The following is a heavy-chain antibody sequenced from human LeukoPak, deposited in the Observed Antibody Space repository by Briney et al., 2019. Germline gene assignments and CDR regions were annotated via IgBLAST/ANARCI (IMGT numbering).Heavy chain of an antibody. J-gene: IGHJ4*02. CDR2: INPNSGGT. Sequence: SVKVSCKASGYTFTVYFMHWVRQAPGQGLEWMGWINPNSGGTNYAQKFQGSVTMTTDTSISTAYMERSWLSSDVTAVYYSARELIYDSSAYYFDDWGQGTLVTVSS. CDR3: ARELIYDSSAYYFDD. V-gene: IGHV1-2*02. CDR1: GYTFTVYF. D-gene: IGHD3-22*01.